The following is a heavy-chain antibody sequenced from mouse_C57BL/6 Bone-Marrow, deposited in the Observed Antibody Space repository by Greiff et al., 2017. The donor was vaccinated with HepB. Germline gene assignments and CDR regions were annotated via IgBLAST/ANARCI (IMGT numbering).Heavy chain of an antibody. CDR2: IYPRSGNT. CDR1: GYTFTSYG. CDR3: ARSGGIYYYGSSYNDY. Sequence: QVQLQQSGAELARPGASVKLSCKASGYTFTSYGISWVKQRTGQGLEWIGEIYPRSGNTYYNEKFKGKATLTADKSSSTAYMELRSLTSEDSAVYFCARSGGIYYYGSSYNDYWGQGTTLTVSS. V-gene: IGHV1-81*01. D-gene: IGHD1-1*01. J-gene: IGHJ2*01.